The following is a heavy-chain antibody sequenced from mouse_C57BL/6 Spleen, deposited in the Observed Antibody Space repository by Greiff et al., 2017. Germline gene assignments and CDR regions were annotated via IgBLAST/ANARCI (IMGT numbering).Heavy chain of an antibody. CDR3: VRSSSFAY. Sequence: DVHLVESGGGLVQPKGSLKLSCAASGFSFNTYAMNWVRQAPGKGLEWVARIRSKSNNYATYYADSVKDRFTISRDDSESMLYLQMNNLKTEDTAMYYCVRSSSFAYWGQGTLVTVSA. V-gene: IGHV10-1*01. CDR2: IRSKSNNYAT. CDR1: GFSFNTYA. D-gene: IGHD1-1*01. J-gene: IGHJ3*01.